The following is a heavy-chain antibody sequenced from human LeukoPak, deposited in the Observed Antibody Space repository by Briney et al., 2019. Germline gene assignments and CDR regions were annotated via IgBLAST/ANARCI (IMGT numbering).Heavy chain of an antibody. CDR1: GGTFSSYA. CDR2: IIPILGIA. Sequence: EASVKVSCKASGGTFSSYAISWVRQAPGQGLEWMGRIIPILGIANYAQKFQGRVTMTRDTSTSTVYMELSSLRSEDTAVYYCASESRGSGSGSYRADYWGQGTLVTVSS. CDR3: ASESRGSGSGSYRADY. V-gene: IGHV1-69*04. D-gene: IGHD3-10*01. J-gene: IGHJ4*02.